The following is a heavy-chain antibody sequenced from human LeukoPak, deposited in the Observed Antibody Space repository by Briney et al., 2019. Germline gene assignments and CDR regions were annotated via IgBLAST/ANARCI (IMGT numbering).Heavy chain of an antibody. V-gene: IGHV6-1*01. CDR1: GDSVSSNSVT. CDR2: TYYRSTWYN. CDR3: ARRLTQYDCFDP. Sequence: SQTLSLTCAIYGDSVSSNSVTWNWIRQSPSRGLEWLGRTYYRSTWYNDYAVSVRGRITVNPDTSKNQFSLHLNSVTPEDTAVYYCARRLTQYDCFDPWGQGILVTVSS. D-gene: IGHD2-2*01. J-gene: IGHJ5*02.